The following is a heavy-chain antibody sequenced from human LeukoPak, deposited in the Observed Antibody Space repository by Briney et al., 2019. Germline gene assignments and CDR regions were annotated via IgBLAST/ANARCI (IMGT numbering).Heavy chain of an antibody. Sequence: GASLQISCKGSGYSFTSYWVGWVRQLPGKGLEWMGIIYPGDSDTRYSPSFQGQVTISADKSISTAYLQWSSLKASDTAMNYCARHSYGESHPPDYWGQGTLVTVSS. CDR3: ARHSYGESHPPDY. CDR2: IYPGDSDT. CDR1: GYSFTSYW. J-gene: IGHJ4*02. D-gene: IGHD3-10*01. V-gene: IGHV5-51*01.